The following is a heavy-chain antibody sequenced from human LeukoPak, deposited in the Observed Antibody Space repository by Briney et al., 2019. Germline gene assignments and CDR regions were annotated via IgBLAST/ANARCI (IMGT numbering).Heavy chain of an antibody. D-gene: IGHD3-10*01. CDR3: ARAYYGSGSYYLTY. J-gene: IGHJ4*02. CDR1: GYAFTSYA. CDR2: INAGNGNT. Sequence: ASVKVSCKASGYAFTSYAMHWVRQAPGQRLEWMGWINAGNGNTKYSQKFQGRVTITRDTSASTAYMELSSLRSEDTAVYYCARAYYGSGSYYLTYWGQGTLVTVSS. V-gene: IGHV1-3*01.